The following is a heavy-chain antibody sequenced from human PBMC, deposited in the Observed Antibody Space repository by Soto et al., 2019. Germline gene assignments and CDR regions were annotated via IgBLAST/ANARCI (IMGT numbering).Heavy chain of an antibody. CDR1: GFTFSTYA. CDR2: LSGSGGST. Sequence: EVQLLESGGGLVQPGGSLRLSCAASGFTFSTYAMSWVRQAPGKGLEWVSGLSGSGGSTNYADSVKGRFTISRDNSMNTLYLQRSSLRAEDTAVYYCAKHRYGSGSYAGDYWGQGTLVTVSS. CDR3: AKHRYGSGSYAGDY. V-gene: IGHV3-23*01. D-gene: IGHD3-10*01. J-gene: IGHJ4*02.